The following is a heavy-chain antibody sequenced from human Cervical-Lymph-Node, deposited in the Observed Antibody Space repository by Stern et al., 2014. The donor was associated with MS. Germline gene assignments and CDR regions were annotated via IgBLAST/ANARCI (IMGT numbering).Heavy chain of an antibody. Sequence: QVQLVQSGAEVKKPGSSVKVSCKVSGASFSTNAISWVRQAPGQGLEWMGAIVSIFDKANSAQKFQGRVTITADESTSTAYLDLSSLRSEDTAVYYCTREHHGGNFASWGQGTLVTVSS. CDR2: IVSIFDKA. CDR3: TREHHGGNFAS. V-gene: IGHV1-69*01. J-gene: IGHJ4*02. CDR1: GASFSTNA. D-gene: IGHD4-23*01.